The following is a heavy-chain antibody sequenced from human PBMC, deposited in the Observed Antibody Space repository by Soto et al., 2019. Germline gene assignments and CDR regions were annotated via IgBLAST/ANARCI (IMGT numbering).Heavy chain of an antibody. V-gene: IGHV4-34*01. CDR3: ARGLTYCSSTTCAETRFDP. CDR1: AVSFSDIH. Sequence: SETLCLTCAVCAVSFSDIHSSWTRLPPGKGLEWIGEINQSGGTHYNPSLKSRVTISVDTSKNQFSLKLSSVTAADTAVYYCARGLTYCSSTTCAETRFDPWGQGTLVTVSS. D-gene: IGHD2-2*01. CDR2: INQSGGT. J-gene: IGHJ5*02.